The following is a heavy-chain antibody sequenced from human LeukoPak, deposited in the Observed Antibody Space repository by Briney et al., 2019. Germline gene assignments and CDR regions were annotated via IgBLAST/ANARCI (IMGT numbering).Heavy chain of an antibody. D-gene: IGHD2/OR15-2a*01. J-gene: IGHJ4*02. CDR1: GFTSTNAW. Sequence: GGSLRLSCAVSGFTSTNAWVNWVRQAPGKGLEWVGRVRAKTDGGTTEYAAPVKGRFSISRDDSTNTVYLQMNSLITEDTAIYYCAADTPVPLAQIDYWGQGALVTVSS. CDR3: AADTPVPLAQIDY. CDR2: VRAKTDGGTT. V-gene: IGHV3-15*01.